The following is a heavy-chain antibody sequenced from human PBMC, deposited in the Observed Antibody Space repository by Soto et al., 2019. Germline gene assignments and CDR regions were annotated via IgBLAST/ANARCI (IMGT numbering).Heavy chain of an antibody. D-gene: IGHD7-27*01. CDR2: ISYDGSNK. V-gene: IGHV3-30*18. Sequence: PGGSLRLSCAASGFTFSSYGMHWVRQAPGKGLEWVAVISYDGSNKYYADSVKGRFTISRDNSKNTLYLQMNSLRAEDTAVYYCAKDPGLAYWGQGTLVTVSS. J-gene: IGHJ4*02. CDR1: GFTFSSYG. CDR3: AKDPGLAY.